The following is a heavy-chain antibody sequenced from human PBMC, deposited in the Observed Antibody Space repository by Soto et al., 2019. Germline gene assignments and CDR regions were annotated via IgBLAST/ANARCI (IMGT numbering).Heavy chain of an antibody. D-gene: IGHD3-22*01. CDR2: ISYDGSNK. CDR3: AKGRYYDLYGMDV. V-gene: IGHV3-30*18. Sequence: QVQLVESGGGVVQPGRSLRLSCAASGFTFSNNGMHWVRQAPGKGLEWVAVISYDGSNKYYAASVKGRFTISRDNSKNTVFVQMNSLRVEATGVFYCAKGRYYDLYGMDVWGQGTTVTVSS. J-gene: IGHJ6*02. CDR1: GFTFSNNG.